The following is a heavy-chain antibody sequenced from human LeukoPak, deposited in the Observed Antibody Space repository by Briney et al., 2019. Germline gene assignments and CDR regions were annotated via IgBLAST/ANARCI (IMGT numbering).Heavy chain of an antibody. CDR2: ISSSSSYI. D-gene: IGHD2-2*01. CDR3: ARADIVVVRSFDY. J-gene: IGHJ4*02. Sequence: MPGGSLRLSCAASGFTFSSYSMNWVRQAPGKGLEWVSSISSSSSYIYYADSVKGRFTFSRDNAKNSLYLQMNSLRAEDTAVYYCARADIVVVRSFDYWGQGTLVTVSS. CDR1: GFTFSSYS. V-gene: IGHV3-21*01.